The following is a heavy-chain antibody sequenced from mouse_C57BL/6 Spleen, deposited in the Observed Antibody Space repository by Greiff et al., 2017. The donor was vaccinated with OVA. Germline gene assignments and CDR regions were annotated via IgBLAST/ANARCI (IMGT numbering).Heavy chain of an antibody. CDR1: GYSFTDYN. CDR2: INPNYGTT. D-gene: IGHD2-5*01. V-gene: IGHV1-39*01. CDR3: ASPAYYSNYGGTWFAY. J-gene: IGHJ3*01. Sequence: LVESGPELVKPGASVKISCKASGYSFTDYNMNWVKQSNGKSLEWIGVINPNYGTTSYNQKFKGKATLTVDQSSSTAYMQLNSLTSEDSAVYYCASPAYYSNYGGTWFAYWGQGTLVTVSA.